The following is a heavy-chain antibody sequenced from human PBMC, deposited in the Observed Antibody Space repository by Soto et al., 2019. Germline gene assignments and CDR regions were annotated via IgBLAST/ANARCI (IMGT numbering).Heavy chain of an antibody. Sequence: QITLKESGPTLVKPTQTLTLTCTFSGFSLSTSGVGVGWIRQPPGKALEWLALIYWNDDKRYSPSLKSRLTNTKDTSKNQVVLTMTNMDPVDTATYYCAHSRVYYYDSSGYYAIPGYWGQGTLVTVSS. CDR3: AHSRVYYYDSSGYYAIPGY. J-gene: IGHJ4*02. D-gene: IGHD3-22*01. CDR1: GFSLSTSGVG. CDR2: IYWNDDK. V-gene: IGHV2-5*01.